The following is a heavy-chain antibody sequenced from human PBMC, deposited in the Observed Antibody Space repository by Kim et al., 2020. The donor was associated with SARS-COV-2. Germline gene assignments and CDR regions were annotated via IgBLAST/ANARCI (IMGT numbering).Heavy chain of an antibody. CDR1: GFTFSSYA. CDR2: ISYDGSNK. D-gene: IGHD3-10*01. J-gene: IGHJ6*02. V-gene: IGHV3-30*04. Sequence: GGSLRLSCAASGFTFSSYAMHWVRQAPGKGLEWVAVISYDGSNKYYADSVKGRFTISRDNSKNTLYLQMNSLRAEDTAVYYCARENSMVRGVILRYYYYYYGMDVWGQGTTVTVSS. CDR3: ARENSMVRGVILRYYYYYYGMDV.